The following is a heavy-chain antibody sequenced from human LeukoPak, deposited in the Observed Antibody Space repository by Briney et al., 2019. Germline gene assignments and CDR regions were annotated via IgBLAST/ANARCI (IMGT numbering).Heavy chain of an antibody. D-gene: IGHD2-15*01. CDR1: GFTFSSYS. V-gene: IGHV3-21*01. Sequence: PGGSPRLSCAASGFTFSSYSMNWVRQAPGKGLEWVSSISSSSSYIYYADSVKGRFTISRDNAKNSLYLQMNSLRAEDTAVYYCARAPRRQKVGYYGMDVWGRGTTVTVSS. CDR2: ISSSSSYI. J-gene: IGHJ6*02. CDR3: ARAPRRQKVGYYGMDV.